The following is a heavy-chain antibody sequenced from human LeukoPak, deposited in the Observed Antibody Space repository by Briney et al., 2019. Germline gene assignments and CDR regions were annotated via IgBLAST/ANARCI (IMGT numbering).Heavy chain of an antibody. CDR1: GYTFSAYC. D-gene: IGHD6-19*01. J-gene: IGHJ4*02. CDR3: ARGSGPDY. CDR2: INTNTGNP. V-gene: IGHV7-4-1*02. Sequence: ASVKVSCKASGYTFSAYCMHWVRQAPGQGLEWMGWINTNTGNPAYAQGFAGRFVFSLDTSVSTAYLQINSLKAEDTAVYYCARGSGPDYWGQGTLVTVSS.